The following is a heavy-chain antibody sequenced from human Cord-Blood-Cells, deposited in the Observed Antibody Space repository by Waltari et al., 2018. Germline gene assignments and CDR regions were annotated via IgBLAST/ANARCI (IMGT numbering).Heavy chain of an antibody. Sequence: QVQLQQSDPGLERISEVLSLTWTVPGASVACGSFYCRWSRQPPGKGLEWSGYIYCSGSTKSNPSLKSRTTISVDTSKNQFSLKLSSVTAADTAVYYCARGDYDFWSGYDYWGQGTLVTVSS. D-gene: IGHD3-3*01. V-gene: IGHV4-61*01. J-gene: IGHJ4*02. CDR3: ARGDYDFWSGYDY. CDR2: IYCSGST. CDR1: GASVACGSFY.